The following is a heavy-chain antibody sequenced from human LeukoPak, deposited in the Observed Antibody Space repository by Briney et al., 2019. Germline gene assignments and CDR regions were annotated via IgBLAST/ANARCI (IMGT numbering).Heavy chain of an antibody. Sequence: GEPLKISCQGSGYNFPIYWIGWVRQMPGQGLEWMGIIYPDDSNTIYGPSFQGQVTISADKSINTAYLEWSSLKASDTAIYYCARQGAAGKYYYYYMDVWGKGTTVTVSS. V-gene: IGHV5-51*01. CDR1: GYNFPIYW. CDR3: ARQGAAGKYYYYYMDV. CDR2: IYPDDSNT. J-gene: IGHJ6*03. D-gene: IGHD6-13*01.